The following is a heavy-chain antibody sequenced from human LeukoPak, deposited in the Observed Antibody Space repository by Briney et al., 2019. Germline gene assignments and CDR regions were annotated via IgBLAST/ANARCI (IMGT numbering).Heavy chain of an antibody. J-gene: IGHJ4*02. V-gene: IGHV3-66*01. CDR3: ARGNFDYGDYYFDY. CDR2: IYSGGST. D-gene: IGHD4-17*01. CDR1: GFTVSSNY. Sequence: PGGSLRLSCAAFGFTVSSNYMSWVRQAPGKGLEWVSVIYSGGSTYYADSVKGRFTISRDNSKNTLYLQMNSLRAEDTAVYYCARGNFDYGDYYFDYWGQGTLVTVSS.